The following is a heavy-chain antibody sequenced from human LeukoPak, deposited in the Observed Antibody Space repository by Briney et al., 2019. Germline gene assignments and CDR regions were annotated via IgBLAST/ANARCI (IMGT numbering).Heavy chain of an antibody. V-gene: IGHV4-39*01. Sequence: SETLSLTCTVSGGSISSSSYYWGWIRQPPGKGLEWIGSIYYSGSTYYNPSLKSRVTISVDTSKNQFSLKLSSVTAADTAVYYCARSGGIAARNDWLYWGQGTLVTVSS. D-gene: IGHD6-6*01. CDR3: ARSGGIAARNDWLY. CDR2: IYYSGST. J-gene: IGHJ4*02. CDR1: GGSISSSSYY.